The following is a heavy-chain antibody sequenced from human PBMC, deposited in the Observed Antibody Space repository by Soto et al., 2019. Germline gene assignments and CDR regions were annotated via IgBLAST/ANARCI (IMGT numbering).Heavy chain of an antibody. CDR3: ASPDYYDSSGAPPAFDI. CDR2: IIPILGIA. D-gene: IGHD3-22*01. CDR1: GGTFSSYT. J-gene: IGHJ3*02. Sequence: ASVKVSCKASGGTFSSYTISWVRQAPGQGLEWMGRIIPILGIANYAQKFQGRVTITADKSTSTAYMELSSPRSEDTAVYYCASPDYYDSSGAPPAFDIWGQGTMVTVSS. V-gene: IGHV1-69*02.